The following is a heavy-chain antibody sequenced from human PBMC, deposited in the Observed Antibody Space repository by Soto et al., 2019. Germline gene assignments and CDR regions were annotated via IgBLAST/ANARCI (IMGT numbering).Heavy chain of an antibody. CDR1: GYTFTDHY. J-gene: IGHJ5*02. D-gene: IGHD4-4*01. V-gene: IGHV1-2*04. CDR2: INPKSGGT. CDR3: ARGHDNSNYAAHH. Sequence: ASVKVSCKASGYTFTDHYMHWVRQAPGQGLEWMGWINPKSGGTNYAQKFQGWVTMTRDTSSSTAYMEVNRLKSDDTAVYYCARGHDNSNYAAHHWGQGTLVTVSS.